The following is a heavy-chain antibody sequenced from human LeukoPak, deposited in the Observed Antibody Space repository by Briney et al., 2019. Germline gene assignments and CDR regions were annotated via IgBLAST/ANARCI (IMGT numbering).Heavy chain of an antibody. V-gene: IGHV4-4*07. CDR3: ARHKVTHDFWSGYYTGIHFDY. CDR2: IYTSGST. Sequence: SETLSLTCTVSGGSISSYYWSWIRQPAGKGLEWIGRIYTSGSTNYNPSLKSRVTISVDTSKNQFSLKLSSVTAADTAVYYCARHKVTHDFWSGYYTGIHFDYWGQGTLVTVSS. J-gene: IGHJ4*02. CDR1: GGSISSYY. D-gene: IGHD3-3*01.